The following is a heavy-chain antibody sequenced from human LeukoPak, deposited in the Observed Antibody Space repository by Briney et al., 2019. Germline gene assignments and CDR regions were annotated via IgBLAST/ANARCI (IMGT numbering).Heavy chain of an antibody. D-gene: IGHD3-9*01. Sequence: GASVTVSCTTSGYTFTGYYIHWVRQAPGQGPEWMGWINPNSGGTNYAQKFQGRVTMTRDTSISTAYMELSRLRSDDTAVYYCASGVATYYDILTGYYHDYWGQGTLVTVSS. V-gene: IGHV1-2*02. CDR3: ASGVATYYDILTGYYHDY. CDR2: INPNSGGT. CDR1: GYTFTGYY. J-gene: IGHJ4*02.